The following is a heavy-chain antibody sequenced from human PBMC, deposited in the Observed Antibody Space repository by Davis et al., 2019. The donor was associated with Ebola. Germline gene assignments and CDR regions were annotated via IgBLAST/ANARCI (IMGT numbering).Heavy chain of an antibody. Sequence: ASVKVSCKASGYTFTSYAMHWVRQAPGQRLEWMGWINAVNGNTKYSQKFQGRVTITRDTSASTAYMELSSLRSEDTAVYYCARAPRQGVAVAGIVDYWGQGTLVTVSS. J-gene: IGHJ4*02. V-gene: IGHV1-3*01. D-gene: IGHD6-19*01. CDR3: ARAPRQGVAVAGIVDY. CDR1: GYTFTSYA. CDR2: INAVNGNT.